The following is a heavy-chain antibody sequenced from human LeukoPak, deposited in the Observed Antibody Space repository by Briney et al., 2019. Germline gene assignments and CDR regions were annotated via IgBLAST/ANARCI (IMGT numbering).Heavy chain of an antibody. V-gene: IGHV4-39*01. CDR3: ARALGYCSGGSCTRGYNWFDP. D-gene: IGHD2-15*01. CDR1: GGSISSYY. J-gene: IGHJ5*02. Sequence: SETLSLTCTVSGGSISSYYWGWIRQPPGKGLEWIGSIYYGGSTYYNPSLKSRVTISVDTSMNQFSLKLSFVTTADTAVYYCARALGYCSGGSCTRGYNWFDPWGQGTLVTVPS. CDR2: IYYGGST.